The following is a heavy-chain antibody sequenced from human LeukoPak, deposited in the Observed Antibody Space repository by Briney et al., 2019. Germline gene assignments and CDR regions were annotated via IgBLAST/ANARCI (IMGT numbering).Heavy chain of an antibody. CDR2: ISPNSGGT. CDR1: GYTFTAYY. V-gene: IGHV1-2*02. J-gene: IGHJ4*02. Sequence: GASVKVSCKASGYTFTAYYMHWVRQAPEQGLEWMGWISPNSGGTNYAQKFQGRVTMTRDTSISTAYMELSRLRSDDTAVYYCARDLGGPSADYYDSSETDYWGQGTLVTVSS. CDR3: ARDLGGPSADYYDSSETDY. D-gene: IGHD3-22*01.